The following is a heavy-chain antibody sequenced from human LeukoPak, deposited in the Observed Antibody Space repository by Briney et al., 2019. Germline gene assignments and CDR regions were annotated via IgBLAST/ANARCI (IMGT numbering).Heavy chain of an antibody. V-gene: IGHV4-30-4*08. D-gene: IGHD1-14*01. CDR3: ARDLKAEPYFDY. Sequence: PSETLSLTCTVSGGSISSGGYYWSWIRQHPGKGLEWIGYIYYSGSTYYNPSLKSRVTISVDTSKNQFSLKLSSVTAADTAVYFCARDLKAEPYFDYWGQGTLVTVSS. J-gene: IGHJ4*02. CDR1: GGSISSGGYY. CDR2: IYYSGST.